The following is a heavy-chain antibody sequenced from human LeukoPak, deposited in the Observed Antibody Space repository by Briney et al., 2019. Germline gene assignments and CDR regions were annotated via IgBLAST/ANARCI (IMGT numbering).Heavy chain of an antibody. V-gene: IGHV3-53*01. CDR2: IYSGGST. J-gene: IGHJ4*02. CDR1: GFTVSSNY. CDR3: AREGLAAAGHDY. D-gene: IGHD6-13*01. Sequence: PGGSLRLSCAASGFTVSSNYMSWVRQAPGKGLEWVSVIYSGGSTYYADSMKGRFTVSRDNAENSLYLQMNSLRAEDTAVYFCAREGLAAAGHDYWGQGTLVTVSS.